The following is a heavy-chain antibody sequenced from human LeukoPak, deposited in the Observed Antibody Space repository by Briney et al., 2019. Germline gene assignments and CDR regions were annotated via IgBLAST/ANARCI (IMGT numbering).Heavy chain of an antibody. V-gene: IGHV3-43*02. D-gene: IGHD2-15*01. Sequence: PGGSLRLSCAASGFTFDDYAMHWVRQAPGKGLEWVSLISGDGGSTYYADSVKGRFTISRDNSKNTLYLQMNSLRAEDTAVYYCAREGYCSGGSCYSPYYFDYWGQGTLVTVSS. CDR2: ISGDGGST. CDR1: GFTFDDYA. J-gene: IGHJ4*02. CDR3: AREGYCSGGSCYSPYYFDY.